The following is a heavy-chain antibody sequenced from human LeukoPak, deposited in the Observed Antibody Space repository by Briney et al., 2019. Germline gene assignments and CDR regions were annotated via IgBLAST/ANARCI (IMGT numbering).Heavy chain of an antibody. CDR2: INWNGGST. V-gene: IGHV3-20*04. CDR1: GFTLSDYY. J-gene: IGHJ4*02. D-gene: IGHD1-26*01. Sequence: SWGSLRLSCVASGFTLSDYYMSWIRQAPGKGLEWVSGINWNGGSTGYADSVKGRFTIPRDNAKNSLYLQMNSLRAEDTAVYYCARRRDSGSLQHFDYWGQGTLVTVSS. CDR3: ARRRDSGSLQHFDY.